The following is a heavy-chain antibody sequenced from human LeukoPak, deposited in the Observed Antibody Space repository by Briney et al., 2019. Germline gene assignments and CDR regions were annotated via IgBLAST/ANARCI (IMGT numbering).Heavy chain of an antibody. V-gene: IGHV1-2*02. CDR1: GYTFIDYY. CDR2: INPNSGGT. CDR3: ARSSSSWGDFDY. J-gene: IGHJ4*02. D-gene: IGHD6-13*01. Sequence: GASVKVSCKASGYTFIDYYIHWVRQAPGQGHEWMGWINPNSGGTDYAQKFQGRVTMTRDTSISTAYMELSRLRSDDTAVYYCARSSSSWGDFDYWGQGTLVTVSS.